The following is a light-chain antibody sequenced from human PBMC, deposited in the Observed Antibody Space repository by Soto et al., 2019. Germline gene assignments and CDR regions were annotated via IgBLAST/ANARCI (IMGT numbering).Light chain of an antibody. V-gene: IGLV1-40*01. CDR2: GNS. CDR1: RSNIGAGYD. J-gene: IGLJ3*02. Sequence: QSVLTQPPSVSGASGQRVTISCTGSRSNIGAGYDVHWYQQLPGTAPKLIMHGNSNRPSGVPDRFSGSRSGSSGSLAITGLRAEDEADYYCQSYDNSLSAWVFGGGTKLTVL. CDR3: QSYDNSLSAWV.